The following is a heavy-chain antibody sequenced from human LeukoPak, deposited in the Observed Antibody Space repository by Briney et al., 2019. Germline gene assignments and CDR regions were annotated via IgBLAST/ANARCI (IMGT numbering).Heavy chain of an antibody. D-gene: IGHD3-22*01. CDR2: ISSSSSTI. Sequence: GGSLRLSCAASGFSFSSYSMNWVRQAPGKGLEWVSYISSSSSTIYYADSVKGRFTISRDNAKNSLYLQMNSLRAEDTAVYYCARAGTYYYDSSGYFFDYWGQGTLVTVSS. J-gene: IGHJ4*02. CDR1: GFSFSSYS. CDR3: ARAGTYYYDSSGYFFDY. V-gene: IGHV3-48*04.